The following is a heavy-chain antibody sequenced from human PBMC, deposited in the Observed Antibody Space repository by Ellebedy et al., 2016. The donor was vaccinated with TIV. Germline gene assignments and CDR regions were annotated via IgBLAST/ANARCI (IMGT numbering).Heavy chain of an antibody. CDR1: GFTFDSYA. Sequence: GESLKISCVASGFTFDSYAMHWVRQAPGKGLEWVAVISHDGSSQYYADSVQGRFTISRDNSNNTLYLQMTSLRTEDTAVYYCAKERHPRHPRWMGPTYFDYWGQGTLVAVSS. CDR3: AKERHPRHPRWMGPTYFDY. J-gene: IGHJ4*02. V-gene: IGHV3-30-3*01. D-gene: IGHD4-23*01. CDR2: ISHDGSSQ.